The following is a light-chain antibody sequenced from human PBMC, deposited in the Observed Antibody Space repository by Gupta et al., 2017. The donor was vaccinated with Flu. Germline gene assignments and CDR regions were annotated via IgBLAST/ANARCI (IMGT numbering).Light chain of an antibody. CDR2: GAS. CDR1: QSVSSNY. CDR3: QQYGSSPRT. Sequence: EIVLTQSPGTLSLSPGERATLSCRASQSVSSNYLAWYQHKPGQAPRLLIYGASNRATGILDRFSGSGSGTEFTLTISRLEPEDFAVYYCQQYGSSPRTFGEGTKVEI. J-gene: IGKJ4*02. V-gene: IGKV3-20*01.